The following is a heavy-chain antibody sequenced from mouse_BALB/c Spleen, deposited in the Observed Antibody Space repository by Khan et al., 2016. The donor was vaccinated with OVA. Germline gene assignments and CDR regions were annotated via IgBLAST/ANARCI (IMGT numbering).Heavy chain of an antibody. CDR1: GYTFTTYW. Sequence: QVQLQQSGAELAKPGASVKMSCKASGYTFTTYWMHWVKQRPGQGLEWIGYIDPSTGYTEYNQKFKDKATLTTDKSSNTAYMQLSSLTSEDSAVYDCARRGRYGIFAYWGQGTLVTVSA. CDR2: IDPSTGYT. CDR3: ARRGRYGIFAY. J-gene: IGHJ3*01. V-gene: IGHV1-7*01. D-gene: IGHD2-1*01.